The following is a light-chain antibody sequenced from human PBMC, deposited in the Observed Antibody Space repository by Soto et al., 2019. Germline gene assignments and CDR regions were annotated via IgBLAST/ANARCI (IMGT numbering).Light chain of an antibody. CDR3: LVIYTGVGEV. CDR1: TGAVTSGHH. Sequence: QAVVTQEPSLTVSPGGTVTLTCGSSTGAVTSGHHPHWFQQKPGQAPRTLIYDTSIKHSWTPARFSGSLLGGKAALTLSGAQPEDEADYYCLVIYTGVGEVFGTGTKLTVL. J-gene: IGLJ1*01. CDR2: DTS. V-gene: IGLV7-46*01.